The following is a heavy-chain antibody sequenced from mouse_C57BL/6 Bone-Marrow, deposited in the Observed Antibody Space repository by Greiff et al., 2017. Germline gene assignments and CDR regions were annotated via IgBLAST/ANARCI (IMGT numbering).Heavy chain of an antibody. D-gene: IGHD1-1*01. CDR1: GFNIKDDY. V-gene: IGHV14-4*01. Sequence: VQLQQSGAELVRPGASVKLSCTASGFNIKDDYMHWVKQRPEQGMEWIGWIDPENGDTEYASKFQGKATITADTSANPATLKLSILTSEDTAVYYGALITTEGYWGQGTTLTVSS. CDR2: IDPENGDT. CDR3: ALITTEGY. J-gene: IGHJ2*01.